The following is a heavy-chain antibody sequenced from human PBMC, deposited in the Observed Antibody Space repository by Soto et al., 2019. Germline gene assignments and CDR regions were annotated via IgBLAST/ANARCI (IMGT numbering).Heavy chain of an antibody. V-gene: IGHV1-3*01. D-gene: IGHD1-26*01. CDR3: ARGASPLIDY. CDR1: GYTFTSYA. CDR2: INAGNGNT. Sequence: QVQLVQSGAEVKKPGASVKVSCKASGYTFTSYAMHWVRQAPGQRLEWMGWINAGNGNTKYSQKFQGRVTINRDTSASTADMELSSLRSEDTAVYYCARGASPLIDYWGQGTLVTVSS. J-gene: IGHJ4*02.